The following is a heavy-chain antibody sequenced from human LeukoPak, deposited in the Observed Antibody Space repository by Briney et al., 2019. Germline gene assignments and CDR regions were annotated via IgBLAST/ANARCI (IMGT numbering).Heavy chain of an antibody. V-gene: IGHV3-23*01. D-gene: IGHD1-26*01. CDR2: IRAGGGNT. Sequence: PAGSLRLSCAASGLTFSKYAMTWVRQAPGKGLEWVSAIRAGGGNTYYADSVKGRFTISRDNSKNTLYPQMNSLRAEDTAVYYCAKEAVGALRHFDYWGQGTLVTVSS. CDR1: GLTFSKYA. J-gene: IGHJ4*02. CDR3: AKEAVGALRHFDY.